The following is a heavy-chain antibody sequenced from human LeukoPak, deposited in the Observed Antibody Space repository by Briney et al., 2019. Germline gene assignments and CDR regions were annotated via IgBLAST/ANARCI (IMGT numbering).Heavy chain of an antibody. V-gene: IGHV1-69*01. D-gene: IGHD3-9*01. Sequence: ASVKVSCKSSGGTFSSYAISWVRQAPGQGLEWMGGIIPIFGTANYAQKFQGRVKITADESTSTAYMELSSLRSEDTAVYYCARVSSMTSFPPPGAFDIWGQGTMVTVSS. CDR1: GGTFSSYA. CDR3: ARVSSMTSFPPPGAFDI. J-gene: IGHJ3*02. CDR2: IIPIFGTA.